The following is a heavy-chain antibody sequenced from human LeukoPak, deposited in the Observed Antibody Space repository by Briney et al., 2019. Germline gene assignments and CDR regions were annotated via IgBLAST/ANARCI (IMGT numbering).Heavy chain of an antibody. V-gene: IGHV1-18*01. Sequence: ASVKVSCKASGYTFTSYGIRWVRQAPGQGLEWMGWISAYNGNTNYAQKLQGRVTMTTDTSTSKAYMELRSLRSDDAAVYYCARDENITAMAVQFDPWGQGTLVTVSS. CDR1: GYTFTSYG. CDR2: ISAYNGNT. J-gene: IGHJ5*02. CDR3: ARDENITAMAVQFDP. D-gene: IGHD5-18*01.